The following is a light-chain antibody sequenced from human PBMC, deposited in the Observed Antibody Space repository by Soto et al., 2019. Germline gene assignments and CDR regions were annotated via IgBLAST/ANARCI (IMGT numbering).Light chain of an antibody. Sequence: EIVLTQSPGTLSLSPGERATLSCRASQSVSTSYLAWYQHRPGQAPRLLIYGASTRATGIPDRFSGSGSGTDFTLPISRLEPEDFAVYYCQQYGSSPLYTFGQGTKLEIK. CDR3: QQYGSSPLYT. CDR1: QSVSTSY. V-gene: IGKV3-20*01. J-gene: IGKJ2*01. CDR2: GAS.